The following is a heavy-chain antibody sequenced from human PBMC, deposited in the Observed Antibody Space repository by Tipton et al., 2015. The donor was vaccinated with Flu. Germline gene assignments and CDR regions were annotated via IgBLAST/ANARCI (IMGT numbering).Heavy chain of an antibody. CDR2: ITSGGYDM. J-gene: IGHJ4*02. CDR3: TRGVIMSA. D-gene: IGHD3-3*01. V-gene: IGHV3-21*01. CDR1: GFMFSSYS. Sequence: SLRLSCVASGFMFSSYSMNWVRQAPGKGLEWVSSITSGGYDMYYADSVKGRFTISRDNAKNSLYLQMNSLRAEDTAVYYCTRGVIMSAWGQGTLVTVSS.